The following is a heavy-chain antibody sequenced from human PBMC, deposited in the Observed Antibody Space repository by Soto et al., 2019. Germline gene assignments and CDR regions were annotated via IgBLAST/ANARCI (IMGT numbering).Heavy chain of an antibody. Sequence: GGSLRLSCAASGFTFSSYDMHWVRQATGKGLEWVSAIGTAGDTYYPGSVKGRFTISRENAKNSLYLQMNSLRAGDTAVYYCARVLLRFLEWLARHYYYGMDVWGQGTTVTVSS. D-gene: IGHD3-3*01. CDR2: IGTAGDT. CDR1: GFTFSSYD. J-gene: IGHJ6*02. CDR3: ARVLLRFLEWLARHYYYGMDV. V-gene: IGHV3-13*01.